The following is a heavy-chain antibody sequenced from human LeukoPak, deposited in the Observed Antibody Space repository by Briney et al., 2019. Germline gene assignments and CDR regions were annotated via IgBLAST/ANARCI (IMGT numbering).Heavy chain of an antibody. Sequence: AETLSLTCTVSAGSITSSSYYWSWIRQSSGKGLEWIGYIYYKGSTNYNPSLKSRVTISVDTSKNQFSLKLTSVTAADTAVYYCARSYGSGSYFDCWGQGTLVTVSS. J-gene: IGHJ4*02. CDR2: IYYKGST. CDR3: ARSYGSGSYFDC. CDR1: AGSITSSSYY. D-gene: IGHD3-10*01. V-gene: IGHV4-61*01.